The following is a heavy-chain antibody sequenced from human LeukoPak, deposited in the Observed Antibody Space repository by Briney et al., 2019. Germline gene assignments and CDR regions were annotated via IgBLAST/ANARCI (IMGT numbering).Heavy chain of an antibody. V-gene: IGHV3-53*01. D-gene: IGHD3-22*01. J-gene: IGHJ3*02. CDR2: IYSGGST. CDR1: GFTFSSYA. Sequence: GGSLRLSCAASGFTFSSYAMSWVRQAPGKGLEWVSVIYSGGSTYYADSVKGRFTISRDNSKNTLYLQMNSLRAEDTAVYYCARAYYYDSSATAGDAFDIWGQGTMVTVSS. CDR3: ARAYYYDSSATAGDAFDI.